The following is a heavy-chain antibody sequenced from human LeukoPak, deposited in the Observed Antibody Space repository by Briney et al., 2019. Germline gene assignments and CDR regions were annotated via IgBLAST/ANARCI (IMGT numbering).Heavy chain of an antibody. Sequence: SETLSLTCTVSGYSISSGYYWGWIRQPPGKGLEWIGYSYYTGVTNYNSSLKSRVTISVDTPKRQFTLNLTSVTSADTAVYYCARLHLDYLDLWGQGAVVTVSS. V-gene: IGHV4-38-2*02. J-gene: IGHJ1*01. CDR1: GYSISSGYY. CDR2: SYYTGVT. CDR3: ARLHLDYLDL. D-gene: IGHD5-12*01.